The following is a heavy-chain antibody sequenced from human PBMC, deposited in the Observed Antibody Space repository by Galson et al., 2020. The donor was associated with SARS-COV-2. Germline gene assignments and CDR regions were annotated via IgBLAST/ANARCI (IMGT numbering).Heavy chain of an antibody. V-gene: IGHV4-61*02. CDR1: GGSISDGSYY. CDR2: IYTSGIT. Sequence: SETLSLTCTVSGGSISDGSYYWSWIRQPAGKGLERIGRIYTSGITNYNPFLKSRVAMSIDTPKSQFSLKLSSVTAADTAVYYCARVAYSGYYYGMDVWGQGTTVTVSS. D-gene: IGHD1-26*01. CDR3: ARVAYSGYYYGMDV. J-gene: IGHJ6*02.